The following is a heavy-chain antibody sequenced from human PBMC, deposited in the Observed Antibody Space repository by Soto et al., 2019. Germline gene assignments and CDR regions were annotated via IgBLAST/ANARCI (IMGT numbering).Heavy chain of an antibody. V-gene: IGHV4-39*01. CDR3: ARPSGSYLYYFDY. D-gene: IGHD1-26*01. CDR1: GGSFNGYY. Sequence: PSETLSLTCAVSGGSFNGYYWGWIRQPPGKGLEWIGSIYYSGSTYYNPSLKSRVTISVDTSKNQFSLKLSSVTAADTAVYYCARPSGSYLYYFDYWGQGTLVTSPQ. CDR2: IYYSGST. J-gene: IGHJ4*02.